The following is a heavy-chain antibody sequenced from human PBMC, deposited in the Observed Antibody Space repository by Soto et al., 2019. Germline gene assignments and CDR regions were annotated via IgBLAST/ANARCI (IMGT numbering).Heavy chain of an antibody. Sequence: SETLSLTCAVYGGSFSGYYWSWIRQPPGKGLEWIGEINHSGSTNYNPSLKSRVTISVDTSTNQFSLKVSSVTAADTAVYYCARQNGGLRPNFDSWGQGTLVTVSA. J-gene: IGHJ4*02. CDR2: INHSGST. V-gene: IGHV4-34*01. CDR3: ARQNGGLRPNFDS. CDR1: GGSFSGYY. D-gene: IGHD3-3*01.